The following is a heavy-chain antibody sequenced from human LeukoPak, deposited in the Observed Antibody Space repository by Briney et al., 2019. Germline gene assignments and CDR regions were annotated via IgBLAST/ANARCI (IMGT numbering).Heavy chain of an antibody. CDR1: GGTFSSYA. D-gene: IGHD5-18*01. CDR2: IIPIFGTA. J-gene: IGHJ4*02. V-gene: IGHV1-69*06. Sequence: GASVKVSCKASGGTFSSYAISWVRQAPGQGLEWMGGIIPIFGTASYAQKFQGRVTITADKSTSTAYMELSSLRAEDTAVYYCAKAAGYSYGLGPLDYWGQGTLVTVSS. CDR3: AKAAGYSYGLGPLDY.